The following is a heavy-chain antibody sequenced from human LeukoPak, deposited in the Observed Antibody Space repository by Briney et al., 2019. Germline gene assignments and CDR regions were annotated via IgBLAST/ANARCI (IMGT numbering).Heavy chain of an antibody. V-gene: IGHV3-23*01. CDR3: AKGSSYCSSTSCYVRNYFDY. J-gene: IGHJ4*02. D-gene: IGHD2-2*01. CDR2: ISGSGGST. CDR1: GFTFSSYA. Sequence: GGSLRLSCAASGFTFSSYAMGWVRQAPGKGLEWVSAISGSGGSTYYADSVKGRFTISRDNSKNTLYLQMNSLRAEDTAVYYCAKGSSYCSSTSCYVRNYFDYWGQGTLVTVSS.